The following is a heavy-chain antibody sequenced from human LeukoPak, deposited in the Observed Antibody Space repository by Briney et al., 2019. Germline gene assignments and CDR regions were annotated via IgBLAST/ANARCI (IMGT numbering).Heavy chain of an antibody. CDR2: IIPIFGTA. CDR1: GGTFSSYA. J-gene: IGHJ4*02. Sequence: SVKVSCKASGGTFSSYAISWVRQAPGQGLEWMGRIIPIFGTANYAQKSQGRVTITTDEPTSTAYMELSSLRSEDTAVYYCARENHPRASYDSSGYYYWGQGTLVTVSS. V-gene: IGHV1-69*05. D-gene: IGHD3-22*01. CDR3: ARENHPRASYDSSGYYY.